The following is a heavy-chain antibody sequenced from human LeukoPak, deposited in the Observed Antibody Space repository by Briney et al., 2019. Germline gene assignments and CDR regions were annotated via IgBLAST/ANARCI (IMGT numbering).Heavy chain of an antibody. J-gene: IGHJ4*02. V-gene: IGHV1-2*06. CDR1: GYTFTGYY. D-gene: IGHD3-9*01. CDR2: INPNSGGT. Sequence: GASVKVSCKASGYTFTGYYMNWVRQAPGQGLEWMGRINPNSGGTNYAQKFQGRVTMTRDTSISTAYMELSRLRSDDTAVYYCARGGIYDILTGYTVGDYWGQGTLVTVSS. CDR3: ARGGIYDILTGYTVGDY.